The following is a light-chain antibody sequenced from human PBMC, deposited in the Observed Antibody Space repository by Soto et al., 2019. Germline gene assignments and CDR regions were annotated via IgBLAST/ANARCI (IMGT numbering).Light chain of an antibody. Sequence: DIQVTQSPSSLSASVGDRVTITCRASQYISSYLNWYQQKPGKAPKLLISAASSLQSGVPSRFSGSGSGTDFTVTISSLQPEDFATYYCQQSYTTPPYTFGQGTRLEIK. CDR3: QQSYTTPPYT. CDR1: QYISSY. J-gene: IGKJ2*01. V-gene: IGKV1-39*01. CDR2: AAS.